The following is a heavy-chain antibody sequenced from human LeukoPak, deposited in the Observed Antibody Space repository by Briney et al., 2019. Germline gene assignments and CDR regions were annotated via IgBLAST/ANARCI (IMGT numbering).Heavy chain of an antibody. CDR2: INPNSGDT. J-gene: IGHJ4*02. CDR1: GYTFTDYY. D-gene: IGHD2-21*01. V-gene: IGHV1-2*02. Sequence: ASVKVSCKASGYTFTDYYIHWVRQDPGQGLEWMGWINPNSGDTNYAQNFQGRVTMTRDTSISTAYMELSRLTSDDTAVYYCASSPSYIRYWGQGTLVTVSS. CDR3: ASSPSYIRY.